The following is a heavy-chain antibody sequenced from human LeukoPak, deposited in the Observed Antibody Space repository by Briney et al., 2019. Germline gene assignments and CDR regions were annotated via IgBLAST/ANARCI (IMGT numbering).Heavy chain of an antibody. D-gene: IGHD6-13*01. CDR3: APVPSWEGGY. J-gene: IGHJ4*02. CDR1: GFTFSSYA. V-gene: IGHV3-23*01. Sequence: GGSLRLSCAASGFTFSSYAMSWVRRAPGKGLEWVSAISGSGGSTYYADSVKGRSTISRDNSKNTLYLQMNSLRAEDKAVYYCAPVPSWEGGYWGQGTLVTVSS. CDR2: ISGSGGST.